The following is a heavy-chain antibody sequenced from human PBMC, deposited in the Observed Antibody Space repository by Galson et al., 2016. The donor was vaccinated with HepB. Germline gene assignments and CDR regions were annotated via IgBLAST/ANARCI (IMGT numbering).Heavy chain of an antibody. D-gene: IGHD3-16*01. CDR2: MSGSGDTT. CDR3: AKILSDAPLGQYYFHF. J-gene: IGHJ4*02. V-gene: IGHV3-23*01. Sequence: SLRLSCAASGFTFSNYAMSWVRQAPGKRLEWVSGMSGSGDTTNYADSVMGRFTLSSNNSKHTLYLQISGLRDEDTAIYYCAKILSDAPLGQYYFHFWGRGALVTVSS. CDR1: GFTFSNYA.